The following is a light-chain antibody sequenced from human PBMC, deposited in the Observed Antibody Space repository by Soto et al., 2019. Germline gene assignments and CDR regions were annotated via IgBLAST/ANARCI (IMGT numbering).Light chain of an antibody. CDR3: QQYNSYLVT. V-gene: IGKV1-5*01. CDR1: QSISSW. Sequence: DIQMTQSPSTLSASVGGRVTITCRSSQSISSWLAWYQQKPGKAPKLLIYDASSLESGVPSRFSGSGSGTEFTLTISSLQPDDFATYYCQQYNSYLVTFGGGTKVEIK. J-gene: IGKJ4*01. CDR2: DAS.